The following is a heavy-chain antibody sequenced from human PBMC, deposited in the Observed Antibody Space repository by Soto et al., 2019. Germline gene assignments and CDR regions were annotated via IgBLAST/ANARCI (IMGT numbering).Heavy chain of an antibody. Sequence: QVQLQQWGAGLLKPSETLSLTCAVYGGSFSGYYWSWIRQPPGKGLEWIGEINHSGSTNYNPSLKRRVTISVDTSKNHFSLKLSSVTAADTAVYYCARGSLRFLEWLPYPYYFDYWGQGTLVTVSS. CDR3: ARGSLRFLEWLPYPYYFDY. J-gene: IGHJ4*02. CDR1: GGSFSGYY. D-gene: IGHD3-3*01. V-gene: IGHV4-34*01. CDR2: INHSGST.